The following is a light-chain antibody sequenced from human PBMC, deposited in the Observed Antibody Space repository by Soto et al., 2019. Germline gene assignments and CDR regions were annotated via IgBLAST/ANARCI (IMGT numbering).Light chain of an antibody. V-gene: IGKV3-15*01. J-gene: IGKJ1*01. CDR1: QSVSSN. CDR3: HQYNFWPT. CDR2: GTS. Sequence: EIVLTHSPGTLSLSPCEGATLSVRASQSVSSNLAWYQQKPGQSPRLLIYGTSTRATGIPARFSGSGSGTEFTLTISSLQSEDFAVYYCHQYNFWPTFGQGTKVDIK.